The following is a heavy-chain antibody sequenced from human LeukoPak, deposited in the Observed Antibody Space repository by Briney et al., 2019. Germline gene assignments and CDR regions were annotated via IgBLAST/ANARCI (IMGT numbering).Heavy chain of an antibody. J-gene: IGHJ4*02. V-gene: IGHV3-23*01. CDR3: AKDWVPNYYDSSGPPGLFDY. CDR2: ISGSGNMT. CDR1: GFTFSSYA. Sequence: GSLRLSCAASGFTFSSYAMSWVRQAPGKGLEWVSGISGSGNMTYYPDSVKGRFTISRDNSENTLYLQMNSLRAEDTAVYYCAKDWVPNYYDSSGPPGLFDYWGQGTLVTVSS. D-gene: IGHD3-22*01.